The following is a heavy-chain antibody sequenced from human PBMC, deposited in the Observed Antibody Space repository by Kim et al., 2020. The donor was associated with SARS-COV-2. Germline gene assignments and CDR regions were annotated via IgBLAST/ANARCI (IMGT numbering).Heavy chain of an antibody. CDR3: AGGHSYYGSGSYNL. J-gene: IGHJ4*02. Sequence: GGSLRLSCAASGFTFSSYSMNWVRQAPGKGLEWVSSISSSSSYIYYADSVKGRFTISRDNAKNSLYLQMNSLRAEDTAVYYCAGGHSYYGSGSYNLWGQGTLVTVSS. CDR1: GFTFSSYS. CDR2: ISSSSSYI. V-gene: IGHV3-21*01. D-gene: IGHD3-10*01.